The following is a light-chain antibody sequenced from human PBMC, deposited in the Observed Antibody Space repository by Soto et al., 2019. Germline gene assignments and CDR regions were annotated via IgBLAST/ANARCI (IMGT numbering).Light chain of an antibody. Sequence: DIQMTQSPSTLSASVGDRVTITCRASQSISSWLAWYQQKPGKAPKLLIYDASSLESGVPSRFSGSGSGIEFTLTISSLQPDDFATYYCQQYNSYSWEFGQGTKVEIK. V-gene: IGKV1-5*01. J-gene: IGKJ1*01. CDR2: DAS. CDR3: QQYNSYSWE. CDR1: QSISSW.